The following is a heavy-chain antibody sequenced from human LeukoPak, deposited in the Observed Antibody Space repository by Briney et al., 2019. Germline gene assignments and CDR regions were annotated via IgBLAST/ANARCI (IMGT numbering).Heavy chain of an antibody. CDR3: ARGPPDCSGGSCYLDFDY. CDR1: GYTFTSYY. CDR2: INPSGGST. V-gene: IGHV1-46*01. D-gene: IGHD2-15*01. J-gene: IGHJ4*02. Sequence: ASVKVSCKASGYTFTSYYMHWVRQAPGQGLEWMGIINPSGGSTSYAQKFQGRVTMTRDMSTSTVYMELSSLRSEDTAVYYCARGPPDCSGGSCYLDFDYWGQGTLVTVSS.